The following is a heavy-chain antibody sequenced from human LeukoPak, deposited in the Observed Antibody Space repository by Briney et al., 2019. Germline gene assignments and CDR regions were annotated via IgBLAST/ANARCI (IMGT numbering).Heavy chain of an antibody. J-gene: IGHJ4*02. Sequence: TGGSLRLSCAASGFTFSSYWMHWVRQDPRKGLVWVSRINGDGRNINYADSVRGRFTISRDNAKNMLYLQMNSLRAEDTAIFYCAKAAGSGWSQDYFDHWGRGTLVTVSS. CDR2: INGDGRNI. V-gene: IGHV3-74*01. CDR1: GFTFSSYW. D-gene: IGHD6-19*01. CDR3: AKAAGSGWSQDYFDH.